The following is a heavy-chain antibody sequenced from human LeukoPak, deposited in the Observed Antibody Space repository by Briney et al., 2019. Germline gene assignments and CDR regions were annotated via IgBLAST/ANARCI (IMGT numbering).Heavy chain of an antibody. J-gene: IGHJ4*02. D-gene: IGHD2-15*01. CDR2: ISSSSTYI. V-gene: IGHV3-21*01. CDR1: GFTFSSYS. CDR3: ARDLLGYCSGGSCYSDY. Sequence: EGSLRLSCAASGFTFSSYSMNWVRRAPGKGLEWVSSISSSSTYIYYADSVKGRFTISRDNAKNSLYLQMNSLRAEDAAVYYCARDLLGYCSGGSCYSDYWGQGTLVTVSS.